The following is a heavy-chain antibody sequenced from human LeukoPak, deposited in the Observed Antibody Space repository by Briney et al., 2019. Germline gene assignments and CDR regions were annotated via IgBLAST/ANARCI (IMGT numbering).Heavy chain of an antibody. CDR3: AGINDYGDPTGAFDI. CDR1: GFTFSSYN. V-gene: IGHV3-30*02. J-gene: IGHJ3*02. D-gene: IGHD4-17*01. Sequence: GGSLRLSCAASGFTFSSYNMHWVRQAPGKGLEWVAFIRNDGSDKNYADSVKGRLTISRDNSKNTLYLQMNSLRAEDTAVYYCAGINDYGDPTGAFDIWGQGTMVTVSS. CDR2: IRNDGSDK.